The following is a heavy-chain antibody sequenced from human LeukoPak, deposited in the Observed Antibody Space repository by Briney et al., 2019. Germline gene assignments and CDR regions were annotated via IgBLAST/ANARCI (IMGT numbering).Heavy chain of an antibody. D-gene: IGHD6-19*01. CDR3: ARVGGYSSGRQH. CDR2: IYHSGST. V-gene: IGHV4-4*02. Sequence: SETLSLTCAVSGGSISSSNWWSWVRQPPGKGLEWIGEIYHSGSTNYNPSLKSRVTISVDKPKNQFSLKLSSVTAADTAVYYCARVGGYSSGRQHWGQGTLVTVSS. CDR1: GGSISSSNW. J-gene: IGHJ4*02.